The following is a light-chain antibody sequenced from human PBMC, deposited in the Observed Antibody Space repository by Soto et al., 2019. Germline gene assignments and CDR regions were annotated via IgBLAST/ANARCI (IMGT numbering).Light chain of an antibody. CDR1: QSVSSSY. CDR3: QQYGTSPRT. J-gene: IGKJ1*01. V-gene: IGKV3-20*01. CDR2: GAS. Sequence: EIVLTQSPGTLSFSPGERATLSCRASQSVSSSYLAWYQQKPGQAPRLLIYGASSRATGIPDRFSGSGSGTDFTLTISSLEPEDFAVYYCQQYGTSPRTFGKGTK.